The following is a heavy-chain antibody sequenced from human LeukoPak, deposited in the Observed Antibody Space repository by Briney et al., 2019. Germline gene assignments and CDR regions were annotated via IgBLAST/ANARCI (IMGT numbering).Heavy chain of an antibody. Sequence: GASLKISCKGSGYSFTSYWIGWVSQMPGKGLEWMGIIYTGDSDTRYSPSFQGQVTISADKSISTAYLQWSGLKASDTAMYYCARLPDTAMVTGYFDYWGQGTLVTVSS. CDR1: GYSFTSYW. CDR2: IYTGDSDT. J-gene: IGHJ4*02. D-gene: IGHD5-18*01. V-gene: IGHV5-51*01. CDR3: ARLPDTAMVTGYFDY.